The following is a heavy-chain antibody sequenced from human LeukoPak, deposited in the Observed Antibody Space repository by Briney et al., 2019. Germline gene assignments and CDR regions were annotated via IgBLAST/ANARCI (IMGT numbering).Heavy chain of an antibody. CDR3: ARDRFYYGSGGHYYYYGMDV. CDR2: ISYIGST. Sequence: SETLSLTCAVSDDSFSSHYWTWIRQPPGKGLEWIGYISYIGSTNYNPSLKSRVTISIDTSKNQFSLKLSSVTAADTAVYYCARDRFYYGSGGHYYYYGMDVWGQGTTVTVSS. CDR1: DDSFSSHY. V-gene: IGHV4-59*11. D-gene: IGHD3-10*01. J-gene: IGHJ6*02.